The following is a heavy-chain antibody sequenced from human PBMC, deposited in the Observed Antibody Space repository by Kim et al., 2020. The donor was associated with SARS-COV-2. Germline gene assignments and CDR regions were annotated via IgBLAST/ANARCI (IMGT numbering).Heavy chain of an antibody. J-gene: IGHJ1*01. CDR2: ISGSGGST. V-gene: IGHV3-23*01. CDR1: GFTFSSYA. Sequence: LSLTCAASGFTFSSYAMSWVRQAPGKGLEWVSAISGSGGSTYYADSVKGRFTISRDNSKNTLYLQMNSLRAEDTAVYYCAKGPATVTYRYFQHWGQGTLVTVSS. D-gene: IGHD4-17*01. CDR3: AKGPATVTYRYFQH.